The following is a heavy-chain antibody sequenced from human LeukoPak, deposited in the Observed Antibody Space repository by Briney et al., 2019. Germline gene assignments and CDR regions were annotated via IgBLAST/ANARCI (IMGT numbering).Heavy chain of an antibody. CDR2: IRSEAYGGTA. Sequence: GGSLRLSCTTSGFTFGDYAMTWVRQAPGKGLEWVGFIRSEAYGGTAEYAASVKGRFTISRDDSKRIAYPQMSSLKTEDTAVYYCTKDQTPFYWGQGSLVTVSS. V-gene: IGHV3-49*04. CDR3: TKDQTPFY. CDR1: GFTFGDYA. J-gene: IGHJ4*02.